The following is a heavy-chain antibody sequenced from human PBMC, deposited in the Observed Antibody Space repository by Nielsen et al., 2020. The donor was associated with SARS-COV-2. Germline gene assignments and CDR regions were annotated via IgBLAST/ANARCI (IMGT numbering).Heavy chain of an antibody. CDR2: ISYDGSNK. Sequence: WIRQPPGKGLEWVAVISYDGSNKYYADSVKGRFTISRDNSKNTLYLQMNSLRAEDTAVYYCARGSGYGASFDYWGQGTLVTVSS. J-gene: IGHJ4*02. D-gene: IGHD3-22*01. V-gene: IGHV3-30-3*01. CDR3: ARGSGYGASFDY.